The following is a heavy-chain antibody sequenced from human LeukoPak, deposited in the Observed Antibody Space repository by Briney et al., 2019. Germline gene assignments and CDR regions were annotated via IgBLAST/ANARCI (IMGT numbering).Heavy chain of an antibody. J-gene: IGHJ6*02. CDR3: ARGGGNPPPSTYYGMDV. V-gene: IGHV1-69*04. Sequence: SVKVSCKASGGTFSSYAISWVRQAPGQGLEWMGRIIPILGIANYAQKFQGRVTITADKSTSTACMELSSLRSEDTAVYYYARGGGNPPPSTYYGMDVWGQGTTVTVSS. CDR1: GGTFSSYA. CDR2: IIPILGIA. D-gene: IGHD2-15*01.